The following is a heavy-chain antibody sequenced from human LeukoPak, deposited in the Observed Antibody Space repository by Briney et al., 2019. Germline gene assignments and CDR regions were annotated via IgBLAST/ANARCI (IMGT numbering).Heavy chain of an antibody. D-gene: IGHD3-3*01. CDR3: ARLSLHLLEWSPTKGKEMHYFDY. CDR2: IYHSGSI. J-gene: IGHJ4*02. Sequence: GSLRLSCAASGFTFSNYWMHWVRQAPGKGLEWIGEIYHSGSINYKSSLKSRVTISVDKSKNQFSLKLSSVTAADTAVYYCARLSLHLLEWSPTKGKEMHYFDYWGQGTLVTVSS. V-gene: IGHV4-4*02. CDR1: GFTFSNYW.